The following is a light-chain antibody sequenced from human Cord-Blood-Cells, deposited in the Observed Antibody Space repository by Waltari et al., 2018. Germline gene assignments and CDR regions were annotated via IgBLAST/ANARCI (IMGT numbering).Light chain of an antibody. CDR3: QQYYSTPPT. CDR1: QSVLYSSNNKNY. V-gene: IGKV4-1*01. CDR2: WAS. J-gene: IGKJ1*01. Sequence: DIVMTQSPDSLAVSLGERATINCKSSQSVLYSSNNKNYLAWYQQKRGQPPKRLIYWASTRESGVPDRFSGSGSGTEFTLTISSLQAEDVAVYYCQQYYSTPPTFGQGTKVEIK.